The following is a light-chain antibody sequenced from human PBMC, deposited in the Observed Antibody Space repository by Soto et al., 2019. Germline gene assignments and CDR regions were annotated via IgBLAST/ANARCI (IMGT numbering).Light chain of an antibody. V-gene: IGLV2-8*01. Sequence: QSVLTQPPSASGSPGQSVTISCTGTSSDVGGYNYVSWYQQHPGRAPKLMISEVSKRPSGVPDRFSASKSGNTASLTVSGLQAEDEADYYCSSYAGSTNFVFGTGTKVTVL. CDR3: SSYAGSTNFV. CDR1: SSDVGGYNY. J-gene: IGLJ1*01. CDR2: EVS.